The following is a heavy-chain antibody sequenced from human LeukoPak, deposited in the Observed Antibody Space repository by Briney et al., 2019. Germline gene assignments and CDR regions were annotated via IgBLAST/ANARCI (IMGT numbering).Heavy chain of an antibody. CDR3: ARAPPRYYCSGGSCYSDY. D-gene: IGHD2-15*01. Sequence: AASVKVSCKASGYTFTNYGISWVRQAPGQGLEWMGWISAYNGNTNYAQKLQGRVTMTTDTSTSTAYMELRSLRSDDTAVYYCARAPPRYYCSGGSCYSDYWGQGTLVTVSS. V-gene: IGHV1-18*01. CDR2: ISAYNGNT. J-gene: IGHJ4*02. CDR1: GYTFTNYG.